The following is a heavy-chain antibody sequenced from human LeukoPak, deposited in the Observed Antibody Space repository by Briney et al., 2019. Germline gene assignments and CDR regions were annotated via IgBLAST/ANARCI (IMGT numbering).Heavy chain of an antibody. CDR2: INHSGST. J-gene: IGHJ3*02. CDR1: GGSISSSNW. Sequence: SGTLSLTCAVSGGSISSSNWWSWVRQPPGKGLEWIGEINHSGSTNYNPSLKSRVTISVDTSKNQFSLKLSSVTAADTAVYYCARRVQAKDAFDIWGQGTMVTVSS. CDR3: ARRVQAKDAFDI. V-gene: IGHV4-4*02. D-gene: IGHD4/OR15-4a*01.